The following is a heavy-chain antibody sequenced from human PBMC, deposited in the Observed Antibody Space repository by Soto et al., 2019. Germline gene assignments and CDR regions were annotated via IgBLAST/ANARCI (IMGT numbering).Heavy chain of an antibody. J-gene: IGHJ6*02. CDR2: ISSNGGST. CDR3: ANQGDPYYYGMDV. Sequence: GSLRLSCSACGFTFSSYAMHWVRQAPGKGLEYVSAISSNGGSTYYADSVKGRFTISRDNSKNTLYLQMNSLRAEDTAVYYCANQGDPYYYGMDVWGQGTTVTVSS. CDR1: GFTFSSYA. D-gene: IGHD2-21*02. V-gene: IGHV3-64*04.